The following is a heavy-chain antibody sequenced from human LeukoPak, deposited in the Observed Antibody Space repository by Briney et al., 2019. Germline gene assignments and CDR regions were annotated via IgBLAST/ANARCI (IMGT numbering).Heavy chain of an antibody. J-gene: IGHJ4*02. CDR1: GGSFSGYY. Sequence: SDTLSLTCAVYGGSFSGYYWSWIRQPPGKGLEWIGEINHSGSTNYNPSLKSRVTISVDTSKNQFSLKLSSVTAADTAVYYCARCLIWRLGELNYWGQGTLVTVSS. D-gene: IGHD3-10*01. CDR3: ARCLIWRLGELNY. V-gene: IGHV4-34*01. CDR2: INHSGST.